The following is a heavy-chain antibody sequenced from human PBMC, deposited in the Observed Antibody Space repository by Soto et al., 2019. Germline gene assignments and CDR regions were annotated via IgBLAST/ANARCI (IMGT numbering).Heavy chain of an antibody. CDR2: IDGDGRNR. CDR3: IRGSRGWNGIDY. Sequence: EVQLMESGGGLVQPGGSLRVSCTASGFTFSDHYIHWVRQGPGKGLMWVSRIDGDGRNRDYADSVKGRFTLSRDNAKNTVYLYMSSLRSDDTGVYYCIRGSRGWNGIDYWGQGALVTVSS. D-gene: IGHD6-19*01. J-gene: IGHJ4*02. CDR1: GFTFSDHY. V-gene: IGHV3-74*01.